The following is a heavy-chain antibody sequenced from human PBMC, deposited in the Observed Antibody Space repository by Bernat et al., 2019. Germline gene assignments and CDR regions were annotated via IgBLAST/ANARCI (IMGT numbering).Heavy chain of an antibody. J-gene: IGHJ4*02. CDR1: GFTFSGSA. CDR2: IRSKANSYAT. Sequence: EVQLVESGGGLVQPGGSLKLSCAASGFTFSGSAMHWVRQASGKGLEWVGRIRSKANSYATAYAAAVKGRFTISRDDSKNTAYLQMNSLKTEETAVYYCTASMIVVVELFDYWGQGTLVTVSS. V-gene: IGHV3-73*01. D-gene: IGHD3-22*01. CDR3: TASMIVVVELFDY.